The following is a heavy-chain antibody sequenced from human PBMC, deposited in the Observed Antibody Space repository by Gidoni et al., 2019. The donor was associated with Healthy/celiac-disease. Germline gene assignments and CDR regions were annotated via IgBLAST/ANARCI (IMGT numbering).Heavy chain of an antibody. Sequence: QAQLVQSGAEVKKPGASVKVSCKASGYTFTSYGLSWVRQAPGQGLEWMGWISAYNGNTNYAQKLQGRVTMTTDTSTSTAYMELRSLRSDDTAVYYCARDRFITMVRGAPDYWGQGTLVTVSS. CDR3: ARDRFITMVRGAPDY. D-gene: IGHD3-10*01. V-gene: IGHV1-18*01. J-gene: IGHJ4*02. CDR1: GYTFTSYG. CDR2: ISAYNGNT.